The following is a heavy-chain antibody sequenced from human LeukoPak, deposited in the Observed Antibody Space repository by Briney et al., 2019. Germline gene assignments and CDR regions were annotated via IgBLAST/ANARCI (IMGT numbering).Heavy chain of an antibody. Sequence: GGSLRLSCAASGFTFSSYGMSWVRQAPGKGLEWVSYISSSSSTIYYADSVKGRFTISRDNAKNSLYLQMNSLRAEDTAVYYCARDQYYDSSDYFDYWGQGTLVTVSS. CDR3: ARDQYYDSSDYFDY. CDR2: ISSSSSTI. V-gene: IGHV3-48*01. CDR1: GFTFSSYG. J-gene: IGHJ4*02. D-gene: IGHD3-22*01.